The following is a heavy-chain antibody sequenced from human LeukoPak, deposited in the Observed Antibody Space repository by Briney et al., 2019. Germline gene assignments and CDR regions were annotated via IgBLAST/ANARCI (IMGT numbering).Heavy chain of an antibody. V-gene: IGHV3-74*01. CDR3: TRGIAEAFDP. J-gene: IGHJ5*02. CDR1: GFTFSSYW. CDR2: INTDGGFT. D-gene: IGHD6-13*01. Sequence: GGSLRLSRAASGFTFSSYWIHWVRQAPGKGLVWVSRINTDGGFTDYADSVKGRFTVSRDNAKNTVYLQMNSLGDEDTAVYYCTRGIAEAFDPWGPGTLVTVSS.